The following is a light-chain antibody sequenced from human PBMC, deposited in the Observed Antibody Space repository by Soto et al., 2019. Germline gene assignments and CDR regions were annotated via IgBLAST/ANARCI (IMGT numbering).Light chain of an antibody. J-gene: IGLJ2*01. Sequence: QSVLTQPASVSGSPGQSITISCTGTSSDVGGYNYVSWYQQHPGKAPKLMIYEVSNRPSGVSNSFSGSKSGHTASLTIYGLQAEDEADYYCSSHTSSSTVVFGGGTQLAVL. CDR1: SSDVGGYNY. CDR2: EVS. CDR3: SSHTSSSTVV. V-gene: IGLV2-14*01.